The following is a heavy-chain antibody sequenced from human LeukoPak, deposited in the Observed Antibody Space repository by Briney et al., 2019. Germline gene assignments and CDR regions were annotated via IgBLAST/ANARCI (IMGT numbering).Heavy chain of an antibody. J-gene: IGHJ5*02. CDR1: GYTFTDYY. V-gene: IGHV1-69-2*01. D-gene: IGHD6-6*01. CDR3: ARGVVAARPVEWFDP. CDR2: VDPEDGET. Sequence: EASVKISCKVSGYTFTDYYMHWVQQAPGKGLEWMGLVDPEDGETIYAEKFQGRVTITADTSTDTAYMELSSPRSEDTAVYYCARGVVAARPVEWFDPWGQGTLVTVSS.